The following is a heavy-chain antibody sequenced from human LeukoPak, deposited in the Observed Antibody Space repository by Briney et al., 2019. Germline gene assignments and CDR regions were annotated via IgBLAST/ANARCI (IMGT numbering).Heavy chain of an antibody. CDR1: GFTFSRSA. D-gene: IGHD3-22*01. J-gene: IGHJ4*02. V-gene: IGHV3-23*01. CDR3: AKDGLYYDGSEHVYYFDS. CDR2: IIYSGGAT. Sequence: GGSLRLSCAASGFTFSRSAMTWVRQGPGTGLEFVASIIYSGGATYYADSVKGRFTISRDNSENTLYLQMNSLRAEDTALYYCAKDGLYYDGSEHVYYFDSWGQGTLVTVSS.